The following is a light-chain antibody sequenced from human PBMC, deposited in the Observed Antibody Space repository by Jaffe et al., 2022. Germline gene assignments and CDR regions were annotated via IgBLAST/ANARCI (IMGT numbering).Light chain of an antibody. CDR2: YGS. CDR1: QSVNNE. V-gene: IGKV3-11*01. J-gene: IGKJ2*01. Sequence: EIVLTQSPATLSLSPGERATLSCWASQSVNNELAWYQQRPGQAPRLLLSYGSNRATGVPARFSGSGSGTDFTLTISSLEPEDFAVYYCLQRSKWPRTFGQGTKLEIK. CDR3: LQRSKWPRT.